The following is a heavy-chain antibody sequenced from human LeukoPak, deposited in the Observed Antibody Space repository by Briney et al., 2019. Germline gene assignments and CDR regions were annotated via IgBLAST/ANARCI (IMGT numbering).Heavy chain of an antibody. CDR1: GFTFSSYE. Sequence: PGGSLRLSCAASGFTFSSYEMNWVRQAPGKGLGWVSYISSSGSTIYYADSVKGRFTVSRDNAKNSLCLQMNSLRAEDTAVYYCASTVTPGDFYGDAFDIWGQGTMVTVSS. J-gene: IGHJ3*02. V-gene: IGHV3-48*03. D-gene: IGHD4-17*01. CDR2: ISSSGSTI. CDR3: ASTVTPGDFYGDAFDI.